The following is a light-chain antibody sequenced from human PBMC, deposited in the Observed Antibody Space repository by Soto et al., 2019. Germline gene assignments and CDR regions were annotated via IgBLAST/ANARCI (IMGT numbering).Light chain of an antibody. Sequence: DIQMTQSPSTLSASVGDRVTIICLANQTSYWLAWYQQKPGKAPKLLIYKESGVERGVPSRLSGSGSGTEFTLTITSLQPDDFATYCWQQYNNYPPRTFGQGTKVAI. J-gene: IGKJ1*01. CDR3: QQYNNYPPRT. CDR2: KES. V-gene: IGKV1-5*03. CDR1: QTSYW.